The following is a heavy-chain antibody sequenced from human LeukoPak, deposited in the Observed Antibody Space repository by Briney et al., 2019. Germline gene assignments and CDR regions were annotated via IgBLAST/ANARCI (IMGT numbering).Heavy chain of an antibody. CDR2: ISGSGDNT. CDR3: AKAPNLRYQLLYGGWFDP. V-gene: IGHV3-23*01. J-gene: IGHJ5*02. CDR1: GFTFSSYA. Sequence: GASLRLSCAASGFTFSSYAMSWVRQTPGKGLQWVSAISGSGDNTYYADSVKGRFTISRDNSKNTLYLQMNSLRVEDTAVYYCAKAPNLRYQLLYGGWFDPWGQGTLVTVSS. D-gene: IGHD2-2*02.